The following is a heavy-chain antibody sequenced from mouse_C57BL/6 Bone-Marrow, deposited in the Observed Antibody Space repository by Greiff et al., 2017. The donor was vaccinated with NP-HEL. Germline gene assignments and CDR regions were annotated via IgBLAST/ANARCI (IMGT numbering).Heavy chain of an antibody. D-gene: IGHD3-2*02. CDR2: ISYDGSN. CDR1: GYSITSGYY. J-gene: IGHJ2*01. CDR3: ARDSSGSFDY. V-gene: IGHV3-6*01. Sequence: DVKLQESGPGLVKPSQSLSLTCSVTGYSITSGYYWNWIRQFPGNKLEWMGYISYDGSNNYNPSLKNRISITRDTSKNQFFLKLNSVTTEDTATYYCARDSSGSFDYWGQGTTLTVSS.